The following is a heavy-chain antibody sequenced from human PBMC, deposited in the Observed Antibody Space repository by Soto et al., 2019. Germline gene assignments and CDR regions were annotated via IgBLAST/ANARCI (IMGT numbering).Heavy chain of an antibody. CDR3: ARGIPVVPAAIRPFYYYYGMDV. CDR2: ISAYNGNT. J-gene: IGHJ6*02. Sequence: ASVKVSCKASGYAFTSYGISWVRQAPGQGLEWMGWISAYNGNTNYAQKLQGGVTMTTDTSTSTAYMELRSLRSDDTAVYYCARGIPVVPAAIRPFYYYYGMDVWGQGTTVTVSS. V-gene: IGHV1-18*01. CDR1: GYAFTSYG. D-gene: IGHD2-2*01.